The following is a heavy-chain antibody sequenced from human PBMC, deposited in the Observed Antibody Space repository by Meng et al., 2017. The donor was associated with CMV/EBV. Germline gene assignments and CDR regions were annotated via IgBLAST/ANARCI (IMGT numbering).Heavy chain of an antibody. CDR1: GGSISSYY. V-gene: IGHV4-59*01. J-gene: IGHJ4*02. CDR2: IYYRGST. CDR3: ARGIYCSSTSCYSDYFDY. D-gene: IGHD2-2*01. Sequence: SETLSLTCTVSGGSISSYYWSWIRQPPGKGLEWIGYIYYRGSTNYNPSLKSRVTISVDTSKNQFSLKLSSVTAADTAVYYCARGIYCSSTSCYSDYFDYRGQGTLVTVSS.